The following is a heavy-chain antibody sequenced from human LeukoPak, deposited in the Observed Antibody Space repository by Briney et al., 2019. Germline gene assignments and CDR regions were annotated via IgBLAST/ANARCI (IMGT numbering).Heavy chain of an antibody. V-gene: IGHV4-59*01. D-gene: IGHD3-3*01. CDR3: ARGRTYYDPLYYYYMDV. Sequence: SETLSLTCTVSGGSISSYYWSWIRQPPGKGLEWIGYIYHSGSTNYNPSLKSRVTISVDTSKNQFSLKLSSVTAADTAVYYCARGRTYYDPLYYYYMDVWGKGTTVTVSS. J-gene: IGHJ6*03. CDR1: GGSISSYY. CDR2: IYHSGST.